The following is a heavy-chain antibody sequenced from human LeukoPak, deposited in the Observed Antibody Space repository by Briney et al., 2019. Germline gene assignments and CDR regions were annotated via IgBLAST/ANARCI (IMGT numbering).Heavy chain of an antibody. CDR1: GFTFSSYE. Sequence: GGSLRLSCAASGFTFSSYEMNWVRQAPGKGLEWVSYISSSGSTIYYADSVKGRFTISRDNAKNSLYLQMNSLRAEDTALYYCARGMTTFGGVIVIPGLPDYWGQGTLVTVSS. V-gene: IGHV3-48*03. CDR2: ISSSGSTI. CDR3: ARGMTTFGGVIVIPGLPDY. J-gene: IGHJ4*02. D-gene: IGHD3-16*02.